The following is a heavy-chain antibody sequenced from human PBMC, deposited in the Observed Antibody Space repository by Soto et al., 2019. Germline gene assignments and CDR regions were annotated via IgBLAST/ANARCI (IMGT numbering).Heavy chain of an antibody. CDR3: TRDHRTNSYGMHG. Sequence: SGPTLVNPTQTLTLTCTFSGFSLSTRGMCVSWIRQPPGKALEWLARIDWDDDKYYRRSLKTRLTISKDTSKNQVVLTMTNMDPVDTATYYFTRDHRTNSYGMHGWGQGIMVTVSS. CDR2: IDWDDDK. J-gene: IGHJ6*02. V-gene: IGHV2-70*11. CDR1: GFSLSTRGMC.